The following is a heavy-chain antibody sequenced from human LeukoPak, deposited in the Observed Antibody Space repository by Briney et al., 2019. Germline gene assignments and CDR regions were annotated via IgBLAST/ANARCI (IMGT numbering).Heavy chain of an antibody. J-gene: IGHJ4*02. Sequence: SETLSLTCTVSGGSISSYYWSWIRQPAGKGLEWIGRIYTSGSTNYNPSLKSRVTMSVDTSKNQFSLKLGSVTAADTAVYYCARGGELGYCSSTSCDFDCWGQGTLVTVSS. CDR2: IYTSGST. V-gene: IGHV4-4*07. D-gene: IGHD2-2*01. CDR1: GGSISSYY. CDR3: ARGGELGYCSSTSCDFDC.